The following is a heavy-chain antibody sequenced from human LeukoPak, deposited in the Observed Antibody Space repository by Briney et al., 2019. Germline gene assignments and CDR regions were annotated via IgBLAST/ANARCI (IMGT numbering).Heavy chain of an antibody. CDR2: INHSGST. CDR3: ARAAETTVNRRRRGAEQFDY. D-gene: IGHD4-11*01. V-gene: IGHV4-34*01. Sequence: SETLSLTCAVYGGSFSGYYWSWIRQPPGKGLEWIGEINHSGSTNYNPSLKSRVTISVDTSKNQFSLKLSSVTAADTAVYYCARAAETTVNRRRRGAEQFDYWGQGTLVTVSS. CDR1: GGSFSGYY. J-gene: IGHJ4*02.